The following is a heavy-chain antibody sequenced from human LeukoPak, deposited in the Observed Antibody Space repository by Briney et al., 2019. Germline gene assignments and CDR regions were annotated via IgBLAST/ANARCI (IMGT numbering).Heavy chain of an antibody. J-gene: IGHJ4*02. CDR1: GFTFSSYA. D-gene: IGHD1-26*01. V-gene: IGHV3-30*04. Sequence: GGSLRLSCAASGFTFSSYAMHWVRQAPGKGLEWVAVISYDGSNKYYADSVKGRFTISRDNSKNTLYLQMNSLRAEDTAVYCCARGEGGDFDYWGQGTLVTVSS. CDR3: ARGEGGDFDY. CDR2: ISYDGSNK.